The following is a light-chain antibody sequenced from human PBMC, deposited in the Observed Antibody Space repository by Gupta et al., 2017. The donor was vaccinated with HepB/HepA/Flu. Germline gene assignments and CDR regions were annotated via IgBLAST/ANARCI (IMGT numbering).Light chain of an antibody. CDR3: QQSYSAPRT. CDR1: QSISNY. J-gene: IGKJ1*01. Sequence: DIQMTQSPSSLSASVGDRVTITCRASQSISNYLHWYQQKPGKAPKLLIYSASSLQNGVPSMFSGSGSGPDFSLFISSLQPEDFSTYYCQQSYSAPRTFGQGTKVEIK. CDR2: SAS. V-gene: IGKV1-39*01.